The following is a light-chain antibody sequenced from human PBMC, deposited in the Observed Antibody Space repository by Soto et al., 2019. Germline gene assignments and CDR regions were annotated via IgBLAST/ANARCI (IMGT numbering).Light chain of an antibody. CDR3: QEYHNLLIT. J-gene: IGKJ5*01. CDR2: DAS. V-gene: IGKV3-15*01. Sequence: IMLKITPGTLSLYNGERATLSCRASQSVSSNLAWHQQKPGQAPRILMYDASTRATGIPARFSGSGSGTEFTLTISCLQSEDFTVYCCQEYHNLLITFCQGTLLEI. CDR1: QSVSSN.